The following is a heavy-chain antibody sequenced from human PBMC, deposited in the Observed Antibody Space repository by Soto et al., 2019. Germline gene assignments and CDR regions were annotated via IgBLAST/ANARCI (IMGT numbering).Heavy chain of an antibody. J-gene: IGHJ6*02. Sequence: EVQLLESGGGLVQPGGSLRLSCAASGFTFSSYAMSWVRQAPETGLEWVSAISGRGGSTYYADSVKGRFTISRDNSKNTLDLQISSLRAEDTAVYYCETSYFSHGMDDWGQGTTFTVSS. D-gene: IGHD2-8*01. CDR3: ETSYFSHGMDD. V-gene: IGHV3-23*01. CDR1: GFTFSSYA. CDR2: ISGRGGST.